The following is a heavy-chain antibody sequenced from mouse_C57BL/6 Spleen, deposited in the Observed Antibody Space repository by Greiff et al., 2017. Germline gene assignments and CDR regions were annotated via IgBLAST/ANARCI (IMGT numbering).Heavy chain of an antibody. D-gene: IGHD2-4*01. CDR2: IYPGDGDT. CDR1: GYAFSSYW. Sequence: VQLQQSGAELVKPGASVKISCKASGYAFSSYWMNWVKQRPGKGLEWIGQIYPGDGDTNYNGKFKGKATLTADKSSSTAYMQLSSLTSEDSAVYFCARGGLRQGVDYWGQGTSVTVSS. V-gene: IGHV1-80*01. CDR3: ARGGLRQGVDY. J-gene: IGHJ4*01.